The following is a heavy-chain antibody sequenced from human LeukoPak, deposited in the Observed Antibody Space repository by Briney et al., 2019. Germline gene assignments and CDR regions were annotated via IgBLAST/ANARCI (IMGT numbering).Heavy chain of an antibody. V-gene: IGHV3-30*18. J-gene: IGHJ4*02. D-gene: IGHD3-3*01. Sequence: GGSLRLSCAASGFAFSSYGMHWVRQAPGKGLEWVAVISYDGSNKYYADSVKGRFTISRDNSKNTLYLQMNSLRAEDTAVCYCAKDGYYDFWSGYYTEYYFDYWGQGTLVTVSS. CDR3: AKDGYYDFWSGYYTEYYFDY. CDR2: ISYDGSNK. CDR1: GFAFSSYG.